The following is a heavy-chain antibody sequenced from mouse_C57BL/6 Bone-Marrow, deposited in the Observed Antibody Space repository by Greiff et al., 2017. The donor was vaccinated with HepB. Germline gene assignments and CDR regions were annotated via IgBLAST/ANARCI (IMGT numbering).Heavy chain of an antibody. Sequence: DVQLQESGGGLVQPGGSMKLSCVASGFTFSNYWMNWVRQSPEKGLEWVAQIRLKSDNYATHYAESVKGRFIISRDDSKSSVYLQMNNLRAEDTGIYYCTGLYYYGSSYFDYWGQGTTLTVSS. J-gene: IGHJ2*01. D-gene: IGHD1-1*01. CDR3: TGLYYYGSSYFDY. CDR2: IRLKSDNYAT. V-gene: IGHV6-3*01. CDR1: GFTFSNYW.